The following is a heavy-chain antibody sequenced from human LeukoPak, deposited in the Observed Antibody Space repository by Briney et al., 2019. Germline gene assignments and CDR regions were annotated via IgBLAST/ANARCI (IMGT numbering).Heavy chain of an antibody. CDR3: ARAGDYYDSIEMSNWFDP. CDR1: GGSISSGDYY. CDR2: IHYSGST. J-gene: IGHJ5*02. Sequence: PSETLSLTCTVSGGSISSGDYYWSWIRQPPGKGLEWIGYIHYSGSTYYNPSLKSRVTISVDTSKNQFSLKLSSVTAADTAVYYCARAGDYYDSIEMSNWFDPWGQGTLVTVSS. V-gene: IGHV4-30-4*01. D-gene: IGHD3-22*01.